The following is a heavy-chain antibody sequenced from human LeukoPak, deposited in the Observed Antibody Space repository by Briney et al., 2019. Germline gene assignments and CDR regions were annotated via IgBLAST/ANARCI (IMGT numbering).Heavy chain of an antibody. CDR1: GGSISSYY. CDR3: ARGRTDGYNRHGTPYFDY. J-gene: IGHJ4*02. CDR2: IYYSGST. D-gene: IGHD5-24*01. V-gene: IGHV4-59*01. Sequence: PSGTLSLTCTVSGGSISSYYWSWIRQPPGKGLEYIGYIYYSGSTNYNPSLKSRVSISVDTSKNQFSLKLSSVTAADTAVYYCARGRTDGYNRHGTPYFDYWGQGTLVTVSS.